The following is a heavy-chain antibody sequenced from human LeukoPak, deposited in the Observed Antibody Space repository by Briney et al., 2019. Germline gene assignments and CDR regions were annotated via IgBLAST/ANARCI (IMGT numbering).Heavy chain of an antibody. CDR1: GFTFSDYY. V-gene: IGHV3-11*01. J-gene: IGHJ6*02. D-gene: IGHD3-10*01. CDR2: ISSSGSTI. Sequence: PGGSLRLSCAASGFTFSDYYMSWIRQAPGKGLEWVSYISSSGSTIYYADSVKGRFTISRDNAKNSLYLQMNSLRAEDTAVYYCAKEGGSGSYPYYYYYGMDVWGQGTTVTVSS. CDR3: AKEGGSGSYPYYYYYGMDV.